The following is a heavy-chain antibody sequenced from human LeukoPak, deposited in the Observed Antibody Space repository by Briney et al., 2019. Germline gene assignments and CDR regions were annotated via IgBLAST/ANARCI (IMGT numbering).Heavy chain of an antibody. D-gene: IGHD3-10*01. CDR2: IITAGDT. CDR1: GFTFSSYD. V-gene: IGHV3-13*01. J-gene: IGHJ4*02. CDR3: VKDWGPQFASGSSYFDS. Sequence: PGGSLRLSCAASGFTFSSYDMHWVRQAPEKGLEWVSAIITAGDTYYSDSVKGRFTISRDNAQNTLYLQMNFLRPEDTALYFCVKDWGPQFASGSSYFDSWGQGTLVTVSS.